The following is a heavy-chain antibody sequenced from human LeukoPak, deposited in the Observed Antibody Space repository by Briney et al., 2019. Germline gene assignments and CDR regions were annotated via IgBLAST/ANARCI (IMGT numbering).Heavy chain of an antibody. Sequence: PSETLSLTCTVSAGSISSYYWSWVRQPPGKGLEWIAYMYYSGSGNYNPSLKSRVTMSIDTSKSQFSLKLSSVTAADTAVYYCARGTVTTSMKAFDTWGQGTMVTVSS. D-gene: IGHD4-17*01. CDR1: AGSISSYY. CDR2: MYYSGSG. J-gene: IGHJ3*02. V-gene: IGHV4-59*08. CDR3: ARGTVTTSMKAFDT.